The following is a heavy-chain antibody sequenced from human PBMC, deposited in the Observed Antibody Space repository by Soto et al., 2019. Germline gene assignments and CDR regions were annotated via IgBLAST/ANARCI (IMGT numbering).Heavy chain of an antibody. V-gene: IGHV3-7*01. Sequence: EVQLVESGGGLVQPGWSLRLSCAASGFTFSTYWMTWVRQPPGKGLEWVANMDQDGSETYYVDSVRGRFTVSRDNAKNSLYLQMNSLRVEDTAVYYCVCGGNFFIYWGQGTLVTVSP. D-gene: IGHD2-21*01. CDR2: MDQDGSET. CDR3: VCGGNFFIY. J-gene: IGHJ4*02. CDR1: GFTFSTYW.